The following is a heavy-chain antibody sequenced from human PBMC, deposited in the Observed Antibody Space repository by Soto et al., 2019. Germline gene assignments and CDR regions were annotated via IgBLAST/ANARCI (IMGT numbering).Heavy chain of an antibody. D-gene: IGHD4-17*01. CDR2: IKQDGRGK. CDR1: GFTFSSYW. Sequence: EVQLVESGGGLVQPGGSLRLSCAASGFTFSSYWMSWVRQAPGKGLEWVANIKQDGRGKYYVDSVKGRFTISRDNAKNSLYLQMNSLRAGDTAVYYGAPRQDYGDYGGDGFDVWGQGTMVTVSS. CDR3: APRQDYGDYGGDGFDV. V-gene: IGHV3-7*01. J-gene: IGHJ3*01.